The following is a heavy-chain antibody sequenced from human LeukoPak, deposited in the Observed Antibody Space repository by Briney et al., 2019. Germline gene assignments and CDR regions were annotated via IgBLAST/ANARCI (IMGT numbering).Heavy chain of an antibody. CDR2: IKQDGSEK. CDR1: GFTFSSYW. Sequence: GGSLRLSCAASGFTFSSYWMSWVRQVPGKGLEWVANIKQDGSEKYYVDSVKGRFTISRDNAKNSLYLQMSNLRAEDTAVYFCARGGGLDVWGQGATVTVSS. V-gene: IGHV3-7*03. D-gene: IGHD3-16*01. J-gene: IGHJ6*02. CDR3: ARGGGLDV.